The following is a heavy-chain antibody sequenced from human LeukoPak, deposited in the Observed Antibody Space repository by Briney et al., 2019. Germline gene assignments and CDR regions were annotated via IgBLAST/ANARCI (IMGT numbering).Heavy chain of an antibody. J-gene: IGHJ4*02. CDR1: GFTFSSYW. CDR3: ARDEEQQLLDY. CDR2: INSDGSST. Sequence: PGGSLRLSRAASGFTFSSYWMHWVRQAPGKGLVWVSRINSDGSSTSYADSVKGRFTISRDNAKNTLYLQMNSLRAEDTAVYYCARDEEQQLLDYWGQGTLVTVSS. D-gene: IGHD6-13*01. V-gene: IGHV3-74*01.